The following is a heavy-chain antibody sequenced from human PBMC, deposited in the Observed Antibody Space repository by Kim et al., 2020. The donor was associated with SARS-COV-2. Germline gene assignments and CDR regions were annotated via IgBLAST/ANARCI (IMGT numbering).Heavy chain of an antibody. V-gene: IGHV5-10-1*01. D-gene: IGHD3-10*01. CDR1: GYSFTSYW. CDR2: IDPSDSYT. CDR3: ARQGSNEYGSGRNWFDP. J-gene: IGHJ5*02. Sequence: GASLKISCKGSGYSFTSYWISWVRQMPGKGLEWMGRIDPSDSYTNYSPSFQGHVTISADKSISTAYLQWSSLKASDTAMYYCARQGSNEYGSGRNWFDPWGQGTLVTVSS.